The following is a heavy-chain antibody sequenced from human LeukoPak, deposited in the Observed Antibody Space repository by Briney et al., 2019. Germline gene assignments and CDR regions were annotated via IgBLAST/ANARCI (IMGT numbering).Heavy chain of an antibody. CDR3: AREPSYDSSGYYSY. CDR1: GYTFTSYD. D-gene: IGHD3-22*01. J-gene: IGHJ4*02. V-gene: IGHV1-8*01. CDR2: MNPNSGNT. Sequence: ASVKVSCKASGYTFTSYDINWVRQATGQGLEWMGWMNPNSGNTGYAQKFQGRVTMTRNTSISTAYMELSSLRSEDTAVYYCAREPSYDSSGYYSYWGQGTLVTVSS.